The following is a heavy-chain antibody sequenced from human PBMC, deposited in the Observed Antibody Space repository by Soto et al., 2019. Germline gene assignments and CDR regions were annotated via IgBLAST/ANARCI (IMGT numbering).Heavy chain of an antibody. CDR2: IKQDGSDK. V-gene: IGHV3-7*01. J-gene: IGHJ4*02. Sequence: HPGGSLGLSCAASGFTFSSYWMSWVRQAPGKGLEWEANIKQDGSDKYYVDSVNGRFTISRDNAKNSLYLQVNSLRVEDTAVYYCAREKRANGYFDYWGQGTLVTVSS. D-gene: IGHD6-25*01. CDR1: GFTFSSYW. CDR3: AREKRANGYFDY.